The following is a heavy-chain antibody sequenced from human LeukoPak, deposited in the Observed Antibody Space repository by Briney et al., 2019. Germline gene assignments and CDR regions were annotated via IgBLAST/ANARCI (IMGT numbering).Heavy chain of an antibody. J-gene: IGHJ4*01. V-gene: IGHV3-48*03. CDR2: ISSSGSTI. Sequence: GGSLRLSCAASGFTFSSYAMHWVRQAPGKGLEWVSYISSSGSTIYYADSVKGRFTISRDNAKNSLYLQMNSLRAEDTAVYYCAREGVVVAAVDYWGHGTLVTVSS. D-gene: IGHD2-15*01. CDR3: AREGVVVAAVDY. CDR1: GFTFSSYA.